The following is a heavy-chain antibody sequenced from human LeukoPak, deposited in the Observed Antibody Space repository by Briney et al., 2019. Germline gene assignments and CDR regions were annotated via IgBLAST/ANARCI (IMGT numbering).Heavy chain of an antibody. CDR3: ARGPKEYYYDSSGYLPF. CDR1: GYTFTGYY. J-gene: IGHJ4*02. D-gene: IGHD3-22*01. Sequence: ASVKVSCKASGYTFTGYYMHWVRQAPGQGLEWMGWINPNSGGTNYAQNFQGRVTMTRDTSISTAYLELTRPTSDDTAVYYCARGPKEYYYDSSGYLPFWGQGALVTVSS. V-gene: IGHV1-2*02. CDR2: INPNSGGT.